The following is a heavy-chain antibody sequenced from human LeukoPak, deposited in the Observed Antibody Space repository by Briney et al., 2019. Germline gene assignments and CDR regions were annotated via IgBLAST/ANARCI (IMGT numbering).Heavy chain of an antibody. D-gene: IGHD4-11*01. V-gene: IGHV3-48*02. J-gene: IGHJ4*02. CDR1: GFTFSTYS. CDR2: ISGSSETI. CDR3: ARTPPTAGLTTIGVGSDY. Sequence: GGSLRLSCAASGFTFSTYSMNWVRQAPGKGLEWVSYISGSSETIYYADSVEGRFTISRDNAKNSLYLQMNSLRDEDTAVYYCARTPPTAGLTTIGVGSDYWGQGTLVTVSS.